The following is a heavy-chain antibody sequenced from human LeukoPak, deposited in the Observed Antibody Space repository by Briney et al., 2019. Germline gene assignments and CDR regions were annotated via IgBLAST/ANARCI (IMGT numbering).Heavy chain of an antibody. D-gene: IGHD6-19*01. Sequence: GGSLRLSCAASGFTFSTYALSWVRQAPGKGLEWLSAITGGGGSTYYADSVKGRFTISRDNSKNTLYLQMNSLRAEDTAVYYCAKFATDDGSGWYAGGQGTLVTVSS. CDR1: GFTFSTYA. CDR2: ITGGGGST. J-gene: IGHJ4*02. V-gene: IGHV3-23*01. CDR3: AKFATDDGSGWYA.